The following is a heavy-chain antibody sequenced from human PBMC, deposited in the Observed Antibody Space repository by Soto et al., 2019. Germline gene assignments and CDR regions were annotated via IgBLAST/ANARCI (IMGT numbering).Heavy chain of an antibody. CDR1: GYSIRSGYF. CDR3: ARSMYSTSAQLYYGMDV. D-gene: IGHD6-6*01. CDR2: MYHSGIT. V-gene: IGHV4-38-2*01. Sequence: KPSETLSLTCAVSGYSIRSGYFWGWIRQPPGKGLEWISSMYHSGITYYNLSLKSRVTISVDTSKNQLSLKLSSATAADTAVYYCARSMYSTSAQLYYGMDVWGQGTTVTVSS. J-gene: IGHJ6*02.